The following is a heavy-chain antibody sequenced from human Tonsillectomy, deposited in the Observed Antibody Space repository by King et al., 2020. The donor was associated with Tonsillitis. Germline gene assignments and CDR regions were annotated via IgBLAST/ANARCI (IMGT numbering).Heavy chain of an antibody. CDR1: GGSITSNY. CDR2: MFYSGST. J-gene: IGHJ4*02. V-gene: IGHV4-59*01. D-gene: IGHD4-23*01. Sequence: QVQLQESGPGLVKPSETLSLTCTVSGGSITSNYWNWIRPPPGKGLEWIGYMFYSGSTNYNPSLKSRVTISVDTSKNQFSLKLRSVTAADTAVYYCAREGHGGNPHLDYWGQGTLVTVSS. CDR3: AREGHGGNPHLDY.